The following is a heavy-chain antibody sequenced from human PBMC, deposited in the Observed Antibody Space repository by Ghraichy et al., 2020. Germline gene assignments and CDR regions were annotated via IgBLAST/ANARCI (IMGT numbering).Heavy chain of an antibody. V-gene: IGHV4-34*08. D-gene: IGHD4/OR15-4a*01. Sequence: SQTLSLTCDVSGATLSDYYFTWIRQPPGKGLEWIGEIDHRGGTDYNPLLQSRVSISVDTSQNQLSLKLRSVTAADTSVYYCASITRAGAFDFWGHGSLVTVSS. CDR2: IDHRGGT. CDR1: GATLSDYY. CDR3: ASITRAGAFDF. J-gene: IGHJ5*01.